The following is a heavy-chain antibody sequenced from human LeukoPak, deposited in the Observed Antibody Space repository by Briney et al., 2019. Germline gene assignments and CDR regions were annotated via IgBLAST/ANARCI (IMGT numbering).Heavy chain of an antibody. Sequence: GGSLRLSCAASGFTFSSYWMSWVRQAPGKGLEWVANIKQDGSEKCYVDSVKGRFTISRDNAKNSLYLQMNSLIAEDTAVYYCARGQLERTYYFDYWGQGTLVTVSS. V-gene: IGHV3-7*04. CDR3: ARGQLERTYYFDY. J-gene: IGHJ4*02. CDR2: IKQDGSEK. D-gene: IGHD1-1*01. CDR1: GFTFSSYW.